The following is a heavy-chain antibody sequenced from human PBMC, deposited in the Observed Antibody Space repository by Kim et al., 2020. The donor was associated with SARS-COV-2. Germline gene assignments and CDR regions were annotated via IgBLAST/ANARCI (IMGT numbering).Heavy chain of an antibody. J-gene: IGHJ4*02. CDR1: GFTFSSYW. CDR2: IKQDGSEK. V-gene: IGHV3-7*01. Sequence: GGSLRLSCAASGFTFSSYWMSWVRQAPGKGLEWVANIKQDGSEKYYVDSVKGRFTISRDNAKNSLYLQMNSLRAEDTAVYYCARGGATRDDQALIDYWGQGTLVTVSS. CDR3: ARGGATRDDQALIDY. D-gene: IGHD1-26*01.